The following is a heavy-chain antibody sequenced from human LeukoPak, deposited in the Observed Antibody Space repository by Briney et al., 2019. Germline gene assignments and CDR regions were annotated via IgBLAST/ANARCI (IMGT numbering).Heavy chain of an antibody. Sequence: ASVKVSCKASGYTFTSYYMHWVRQAPGQGLEWMGIINPSGGSTSYAQKFQGRVTMTRDTSTSTVYMELSSLRSEDTSVYYCARDDRYDFWSGSDNWFDPWGQGTLVTVSS. CDR1: GYTFTSYY. D-gene: IGHD3-3*01. V-gene: IGHV1-46*03. CDR2: INPSGGST. CDR3: ARDDRYDFWSGSDNWFDP. J-gene: IGHJ5*02.